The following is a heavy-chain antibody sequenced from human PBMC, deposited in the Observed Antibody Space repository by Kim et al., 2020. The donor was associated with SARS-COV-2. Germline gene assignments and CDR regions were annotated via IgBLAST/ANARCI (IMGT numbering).Heavy chain of an antibody. J-gene: IGHJ4*02. Sequence: RTNYNPSLQSRVTMSVDMSKNQVSLKLSSVNAADTAVYYCASALGHWGQGTLVTVSS. D-gene: IGHD3-16*02. V-gene: IGHV4-4*07. CDR2: RT. CDR3: ASALGH.